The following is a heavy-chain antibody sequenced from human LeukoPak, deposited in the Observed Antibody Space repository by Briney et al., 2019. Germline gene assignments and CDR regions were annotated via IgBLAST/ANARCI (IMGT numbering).Heavy chain of an antibody. CDR3: ARGSYGLRF. CDR1: GGSISSYY. D-gene: IGHD5-12*01. Sequence: SETLSLTCTVSGGSISSYYWSWIRQPPGKGLEWIGYIYHSGSTYYNPSLKSRVTISVDRSKNQFSLKLSSVTAADTAVYYCARGSYGLRFWGQGTLVTVSS. CDR2: IYHSGST. J-gene: IGHJ4*02. V-gene: IGHV4-59*12.